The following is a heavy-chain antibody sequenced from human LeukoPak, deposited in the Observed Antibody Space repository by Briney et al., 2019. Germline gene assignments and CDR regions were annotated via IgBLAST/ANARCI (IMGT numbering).Heavy chain of an antibody. Sequence: SETLSLTCTVSGGSINSYYWGWIRQPAGKGLEWISRIYTSGSTNYNPSLKSRVTMSVDTSKNQFSLNLTSVTAADTAVYYCARMVYYYDSSGEIDYWGQGTLVTVSS. CDR3: ARMVYYYDSSGEIDY. V-gene: IGHV4-4*07. CDR1: GGSINSYY. CDR2: IYTSGST. J-gene: IGHJ4*02. D-gene: IGHD3-22*01.